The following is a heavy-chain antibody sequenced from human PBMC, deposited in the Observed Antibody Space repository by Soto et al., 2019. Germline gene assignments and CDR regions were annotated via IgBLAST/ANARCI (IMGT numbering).Heavy chain of an antibody. Sequence: QITLKESGPTLVKPTQTLTLTCTFSGFSLTNSGVGVGWIRQPPGKALEWLALIYWDDDKRYSPSLKSRLTITKDTSKNQVVLIMTNMDPVDTGTYYCAHDKTPGSYWAYWGQGILVTVSS. CDR3: AHDKTPGSYWAY. V-gene: IGHV2-5*02. D-gene: IGHD3-10*01. J-gene: IGHJ4*02. CDR2: IYWDDDK. CDR1: GFSLTNSGVG.